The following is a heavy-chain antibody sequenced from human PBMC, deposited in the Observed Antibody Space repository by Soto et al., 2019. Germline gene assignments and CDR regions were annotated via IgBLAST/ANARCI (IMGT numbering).Heavy chain of an antibody. CDR3: ARDPEYNPPYYYYGMDV. D-gene: IGHD1-1*01. J-gene: IGHJ6*02. CDR2: IIPIFGTA. Sequence: VASVKVSCKASGGTFSSYAISWVRQAPGQGLEWMGGIIPIFGTANYAQKFQGRVTITADESTSTAYMELSSLRSEDTAVYYCARDPEYNPPYYYYGMDVWGQGTTVTVSS. V-gene: IGHV1-69*13. CDR1: GGTFSSYA.